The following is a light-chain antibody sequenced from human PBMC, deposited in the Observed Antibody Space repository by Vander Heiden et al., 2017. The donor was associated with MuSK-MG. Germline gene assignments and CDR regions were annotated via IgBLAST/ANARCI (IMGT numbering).Light chain of an antibody. V-gene: IGLV1-47*01. CDR1: SSSIGSNY. CDR2: RNN. CDR3: ASWDDSRSGPAV. Sequence: SVLPPPPSASGTPGQRVTISCSGSSSSIGSNYVYWYQQHPGPAPKLLIYRNNQRPSGSPVRFSGSRSGTSASLAISGLRSEDEADYYCASWDDSRSGPAVFGGGTQLTVL. J-gene: IGLJ7*01.